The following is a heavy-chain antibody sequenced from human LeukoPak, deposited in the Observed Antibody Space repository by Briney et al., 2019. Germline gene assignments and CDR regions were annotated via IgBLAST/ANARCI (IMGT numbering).Heavy chain of an antibody. CDR1: GGTFSRYA. CDR3: AREDGITMVRGVPRFDP. CDR2: IIPIFGTA. V-gene: IGHV1-69*06. Sequence: SVKVSCKASGGTFSRYAISWVRQAPGQGLEWMGGIIPIFGTANYAQKFQGRVTITADKSTSTAYMELSSLRSEDTAVYYCAREDGITMVRGVPRFDPWGQGTLVTVSS. D-gene: IGHD3-10*01. J-gene: IGHJ5*02.